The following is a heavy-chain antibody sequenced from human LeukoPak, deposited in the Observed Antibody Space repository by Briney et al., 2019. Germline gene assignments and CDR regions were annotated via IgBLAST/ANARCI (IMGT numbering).Heavy chain of an antibody. CDR3: ARDVLRFLEWHKYYFDY. D-gene: IGHD3-3*01. CDR1: GYSISSGYY. V-gene: IGHV4-38-2*02. CDR2: IYHSGTT. Sequence: SETLSLTCTVSGYSISSGYYWGWIRPPPGKGLEWIGSIYHSGTTYYNPSLKSRVTISIDTSRNQFSLKLSSVTAADTAVYYCARDVLRFLEWHKYYFDYWGQGTLVTVSS. J-gene: IGHJ4*02.